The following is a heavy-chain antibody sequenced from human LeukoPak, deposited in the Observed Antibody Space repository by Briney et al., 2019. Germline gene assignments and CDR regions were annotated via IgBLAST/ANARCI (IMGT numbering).Heavy chain of an antibody. CDR2: IYYSGST. V-gene: IGHV4-59*11. CDR1: GGSISSHY. J-gene: IGHJ3*02. CDR3: ARETTVVTPGRSDVFDI. Sequence: SETLSLTCTVSGGSISSHYWNWVRQPPGKGLEWIGYIYYSGSTNYNPSLKSRVTISVDTSKNQFSLKLSSVTAADTAVYYCARETTVVTPGRSDVFDIWGQGTLVTVSS. D-gene: IGHD4-23*01.